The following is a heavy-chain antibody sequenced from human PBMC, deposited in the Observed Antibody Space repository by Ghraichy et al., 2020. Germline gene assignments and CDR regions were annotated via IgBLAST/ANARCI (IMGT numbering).Heavy chain of an antibody. CDR1: GFTFSSYA. J-gene: IGHJ4*02. D-gene: IGHD6-13*01. CDR2: IGGSSGNT. Sequence: GGSLRLSCAASGFTFSSYAMSWVRQAPGKGLEWVSAIGGSSGNTYYADSVKGRFTISRDNSKNTLYLQMNSLRAEDTAVYYCAKANRYSSSLYDYWGQGTLVTVSS. V-gene: IGHV3-23*01. CDR3: AKANRYSSSLYDY.